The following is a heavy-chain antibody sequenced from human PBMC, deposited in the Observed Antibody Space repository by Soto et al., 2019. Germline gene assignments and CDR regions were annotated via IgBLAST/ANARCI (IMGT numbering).Heavy chain of an antibody. D-gene: IGHD6-19*01. J-gene: IGHJ4*02. CDR2: IRSRANSYAT. V-gene: IGHV3-73*01. Sequence: HPGGSLRLSCAASGFTFSGSAIHWARQTSGKGLEWVGRIRSRANSYATAYAASVKGRFTISRDESKNTAYLQMNSLKTEDTAVYYCTRPGYSSGWSDYWGQGTLVTVSS. CDR1: GFTFSGSA. CDR3: TRPGYSSGWSDY.